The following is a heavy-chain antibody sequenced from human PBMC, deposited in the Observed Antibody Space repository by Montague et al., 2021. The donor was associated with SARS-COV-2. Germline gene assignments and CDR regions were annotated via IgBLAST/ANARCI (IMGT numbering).Heavy chain of an antibody. CDR2: MSGDGQNL. J-gene: IGHJ4*02. Sequence: SLRLSCAASGFPFSTYAMRWVRQAPGKGLEWVSSMSGDGQNLRYRDSVKGRFTISRDTSRNTLFLESNGVTDADTAKYYCAQGSAAQGVWGQGTVVVVSS. D-gene: IGHD3-10*01. CDR3: AQGSAAQGV. V-gene: IGHV3-23*01. CDR1: GFPFSTYA.